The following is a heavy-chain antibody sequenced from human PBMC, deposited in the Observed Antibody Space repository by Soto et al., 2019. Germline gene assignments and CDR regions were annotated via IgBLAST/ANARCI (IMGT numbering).Heavy chain of an antibody. CDR2: MYYSGSS. J-gene: IGHJ3*02. CDR1: GGSISSYY. Sequence: QVQLQESGPGLVKPSETLSLTCTVSGGSISSYYWSWIRQPPGKGLEWIGYMYYSGSSNYNPSLKSRVTISVDTSKNQFSLKLSSVTAADTAVYYCARHGGITMIVGGGLLSAFDIWGQGTMVTVSS. D-gene: IGHD3-22*01. V-gene: IGHV4-59*08. CDR3: ARHGGITMIVGGGLLSAFDI.